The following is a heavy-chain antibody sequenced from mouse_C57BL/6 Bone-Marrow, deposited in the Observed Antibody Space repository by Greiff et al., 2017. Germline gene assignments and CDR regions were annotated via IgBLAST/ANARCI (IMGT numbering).Heavy chain of an antibody. Sequence: DVHLVESGGGLVQPKGSLKLSCAASGFSFNTYAMNWVRQAPGKGLEWVARIRSKSNNYATYYADSVKDRFTISRDDSESMLYLQMNNLKTEDTAMYYCVWDVGTYWGQGTLVTVSA. V-gene: IGHV10-1*01. CDR2: IRSKSNNYAT. CDR3: VWDVGTY. CDR1: GFSFNTYA. D-gene: IGHD4-1*01. J-gene: IGHJ3*01.